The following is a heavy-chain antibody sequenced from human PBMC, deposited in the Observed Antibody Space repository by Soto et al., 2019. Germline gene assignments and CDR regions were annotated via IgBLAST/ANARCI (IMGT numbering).Heavy chain of an antibody. CDR1: GFTISDHY. CDR3: ARDGGGGSNDWDAFDI. Sequence: EVQLVESGGGLVQPGGSLRLSCAASGFTISDHYMDWVRQAPGKGLEWVGRTRNKANSYTTEYAASVKGRFTISRDDSKSSLYLQTNSLKTEDTAVYYGARDGGGGSNDWDAFDIWGQGTMVTVSS. D-gene: IGHD3-9*01. J-gene: IGHJ3*02. V-gene: IGHV3-72*01. CDR2: TRNKANSYTT.